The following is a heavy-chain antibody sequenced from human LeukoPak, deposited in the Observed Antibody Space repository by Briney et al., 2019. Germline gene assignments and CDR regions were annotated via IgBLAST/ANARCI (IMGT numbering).Heavy chain of an antibody. CDR2: ISSSSSYI. CDR3: ARRGYNEYYFDY. CDR1: GFTFGSYS. D-gene: IGHD1-14*01. V-gene: IGHV3-21*01. Sequence: GGSLRLSCAASGFTFGSYSMNWVRQAPGKGLEWVSSISSSSSYIYYADSVKGRFTISRDNAKNSLYLQMNSLRAEDTAVYYCARRGYNEYYFDYWGQGTLVTVSS. J-gene: IGHJ4*02.